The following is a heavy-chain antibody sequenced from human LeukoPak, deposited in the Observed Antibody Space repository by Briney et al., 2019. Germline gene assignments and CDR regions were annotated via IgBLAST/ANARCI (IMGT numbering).Heavy chain of an antibody. CDR1: GGSISSSNW. Sequence: PSGTLSLTCAVSGGSISSSNWWSWVRQPPGKGLEWIGEIYHSGSTNYNPSLKSRVTISVDKSKNQFSLKLSSVTAADTAVYYCARVFITMVRGAQNWFDPWGQGTLVTVSS. V-gene: IGHV4-4*02. CDR2: IYHSGST. CDR3: ARVFITMVRGAQNWFDP. D-gene: IGHD3-10*01. J-gene: IGHJ5*02.